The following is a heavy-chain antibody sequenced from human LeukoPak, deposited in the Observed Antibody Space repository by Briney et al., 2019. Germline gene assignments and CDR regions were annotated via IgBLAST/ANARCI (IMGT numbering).Heavy chain of an antibody. CDR1: GFTFDDYA. D-gene: IGHD3-22*01. Sequence: GGSLRLSCAASGFTFDDYAMHWVRQAPGKGLEWVSGISWNSGSIGYADSVKGRFTISRDNAKNSLYLQMNSLRAEDTALYYCAKDILLRGYNDSSGWDIWGQGTMVTVSS. CDR3: AKDILLRGYNDSSGWDI. J-gene: IGHJ3*02. CDR2: ISWNSGSI. V-gene: IGHV3-9*01.